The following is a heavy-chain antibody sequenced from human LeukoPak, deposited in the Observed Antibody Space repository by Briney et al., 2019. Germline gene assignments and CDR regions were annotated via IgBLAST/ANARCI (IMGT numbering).Heavy chain of an antibody. CDR3: ARGSTNYDFWSGYPDY. D-gene: IGHD3-3*01. CDR2: ISYDGSNK. V-gene: IGHV3-30-3*01. J-gene: IGHJ4*02. CDR1: GFTFSSYA. Sequence: HPGGSLRLSCAASGFTFSSYAMHWVRQAPGKGLEWVAVISYDGSNKYYADSVKGRFTISRDNSKNTLYLQMNSLRAEDTAVYYCARGSTNYDFWSGYPDYWGQGTLVTVSS.